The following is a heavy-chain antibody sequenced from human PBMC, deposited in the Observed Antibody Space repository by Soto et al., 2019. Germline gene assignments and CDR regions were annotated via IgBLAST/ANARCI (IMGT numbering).Heavy chain of an antibody. Sequence: PGGSLRLSCAASGFTFSRYWMHWVRQAPGKGLVWVSRINPDGSSTNYADSVKGRFTISRDSAKNTLYLQVNSARVEDTAVYYCARGRAATAMANEYWGQGTLVTVSS. CDR3: ARGRAATAMANEY. CDR2: INPDGSST. D-gene: IGHD5-18*01. J-gene: IGHJ4*02. V-gene: IGHV3-74*01. CDR1: GFTFSRYW.